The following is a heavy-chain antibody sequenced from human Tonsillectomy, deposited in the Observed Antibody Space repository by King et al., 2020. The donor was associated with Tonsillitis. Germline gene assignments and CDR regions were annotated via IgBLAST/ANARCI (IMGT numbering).Heavy chain of an antibody. V-gene: IGHV3-9*01. J-gene: IGHJ4*02. CDR2: ISWNSGSI. CDR3: AKSPFTELGWYELPYFDY. CDR1: GFTFDDYA. D-gene: IGHD6-19*01. Sequence: DGQLVQSGGGLVQPGRSLRLSCAASGFTFDDYAMHRVRQAPGKGLEWVSGISWNSGSIGYADSVKGRFTISRDNAKNSLYLQMNSLRAEDTALYYCAKSPFTELGWYELPYFDYWGQGTLVTVSS.